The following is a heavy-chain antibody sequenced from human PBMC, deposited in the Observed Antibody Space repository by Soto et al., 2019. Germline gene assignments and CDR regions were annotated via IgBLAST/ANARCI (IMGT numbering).Heavy chain of an antibody. Sequence: GGSLRLSCAASGFTFSSYGMHWVRQAPGKGLEWVAVIWYDGSNKYYADSVKGRFTISRDNSKNTLYLQMNSLRAEDTAVYYCAKDSNWGFEIDAFDIWGQGTMVTVSS. CDR1: GFTFSSYG. CDR3: AKDSNWGFEIDAFDI. D-gene: IGHD7-27*01. J-gene: IGHJ3*02. CDR2: IWYDGSNK. V-gene: IGHV3-33*06.